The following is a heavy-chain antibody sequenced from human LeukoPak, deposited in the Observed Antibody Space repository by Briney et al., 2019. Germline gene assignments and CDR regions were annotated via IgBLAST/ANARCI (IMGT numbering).Heavy chain of an antibody. CDR2: IKSKTDGGTT. J-gene: IGHJ4*02. V-gene: IGHV3-15*01. D-gene: IGHD6-6*01. Sequence: GGSLRLSCAASGFTFSNAWMSWVRQAPGKGLEWVGRIKSKTDGGTTDYAAPVKGRFTISRDASKNTLYLQMNSLITEDTAVYYCPPAPELWYSSSCGGQGPLVTVSS. CDR1: GFTFSNAW. CDR3: PPAPELWYSSSC.